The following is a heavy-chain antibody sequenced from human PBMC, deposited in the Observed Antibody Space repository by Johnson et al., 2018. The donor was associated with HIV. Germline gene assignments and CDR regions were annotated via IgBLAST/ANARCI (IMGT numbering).Heavy chain of an antibody. V-gene: IGHV3-30-3*01. D-gene: IGHD2-2*01. Sequence: QVQLVESGGGVVQPGRSLRLSCAASGFTFSSYAMHWVRQAPGKGLEWVAVISFDGYNKYYADSVKGRFTISRDNSKNTLYLQMNSLRAEDTAVYYCARDGGIGSTREDAFDIWGQGTMVIVSS. CDR1: GFTFSSYA. CDR3: ARDGGIGSTREDAFDI. CDR2: ISFDGYNK. J-gene: IGHJ3*02.